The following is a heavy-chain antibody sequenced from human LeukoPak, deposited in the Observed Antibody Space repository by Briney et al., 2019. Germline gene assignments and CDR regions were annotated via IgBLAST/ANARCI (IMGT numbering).Heavy chain of an antibody. CDR2: TYYRSKWYN. Sequence: SQTLSLTCALSGDSVSSNSAAWNWIRQSPSRGLEWLGRTYYRSKWYNDYAVSVKSRVTINPDTSKNQFSLQLNSVTAEDTAVYYCARSPFPFTSGWYPDYYFDYWGQGALVTVSS. J-gene: IGHJ4*02. CDR3: ARSPFPFTSGWYPDYYFDY. D-gene: IGHD6-19*01. CDR1: GDSVSSNSAA. V-gene: IGHV6-1*01.